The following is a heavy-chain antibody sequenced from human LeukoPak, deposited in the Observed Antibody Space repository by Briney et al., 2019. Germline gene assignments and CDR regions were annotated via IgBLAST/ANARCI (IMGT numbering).Heavy chain of an antibody. J-gene: IGHJ4*02. D-gene: IGHD3-10*01. CDR3: ARGLWFGEKGPFDY. V-gene: IGHV4-4*02. Sequence: SETLSLTCAASGGSISSSNWWSWVRQPPGKGLEWIGEIYHSGSTNYNPSLKSRVTISVDKSKNQFSLKLSSVTAADTAVYYCARGLWFGEKGPFDYWGQGTLVTVSS. CDR2: IYHSGST. CDR1: GGSISSSNW.